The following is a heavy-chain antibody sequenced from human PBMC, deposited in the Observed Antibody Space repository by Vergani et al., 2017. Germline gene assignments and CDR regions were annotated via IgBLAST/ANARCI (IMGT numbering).Heavy chain of an antibody. V-gene: IGHV1-46*01. D-gene: IGHD4-17*01. CDR2: INPSGGST. CDR1: GYTFTSYY. Sequence: QVQLVQSGAEVKKPGDSVKVSCKASGYTFTSYYMHWVRQAPGQGLEWMGIINPSGGSTSYAQKFQGRVTMTRDTSTSTVYMELSSLRSEDTAVYYCAKRPQPLYGDYFHWYFDLWGRGTLVTVSS. J-gene: IGHJ2*01. CDR3: AKRPQPLYGDYFHWYFDL.